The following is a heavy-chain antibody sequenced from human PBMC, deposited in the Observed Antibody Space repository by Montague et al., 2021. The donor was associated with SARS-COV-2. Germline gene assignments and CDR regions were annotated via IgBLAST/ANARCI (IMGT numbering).Heavy chain of an antibody. CDR1: GVSIRGYY. V-gene: IGHV4-59*01. Sequence: SETLSLTCTVSGVSIRGYYWSWLTHPPGTVLECIGCLYHSGNTKYNPSLKSRVSISVDTSKNQFSLRLSSVTAADTAVYYCAREYRIELWQTNWYFGLWGRGTLVTVSS. J-gene: IGHJ2*01. CDR3: AREYRIELWQTNWYFGL. D-gene: IGHD5-18*01. CDR2: LYHSGNT.